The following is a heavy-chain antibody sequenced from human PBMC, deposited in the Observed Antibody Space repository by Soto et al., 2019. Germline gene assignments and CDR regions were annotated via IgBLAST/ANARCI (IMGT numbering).Heavy chain of an antibody. CDR2: IIPIFGTA. Sequence: GASVKVSCKASGGTFSSYAISWVRQAPGQGLEWMGGIIPIFGTANYAQKFQGRVTITADESTSTAYMELSSLRSEDTAVYYCASRNYAQSYTYGMDVWGQGTTVTVSS. J-gene: IGHJ6*02. CDR1: GGTFSSYA. V-gene: IGHV1-69*13. D-gene: IGHD1-7*01. CDR3: ASRNYAQSYTYGMDV.